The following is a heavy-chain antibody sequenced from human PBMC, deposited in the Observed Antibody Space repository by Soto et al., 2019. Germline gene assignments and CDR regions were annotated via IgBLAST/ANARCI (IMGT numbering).Heavy chain of an antibody. CDR2: IIGGGVST. J-gene: IGHJ4*02. CDR1: GFTFSSYA. Sequence: EVQLLESGGGLVQPGGSLRLSCAASGFTFSSYAMSWVRQAPGKGLEWVSGIIGGGVSTYYADSVKGRFTISRDNSKNTLYLQMNSLRAEDTAVYYCAKGAWYYDILTGYGYFDYWGQGTLVTVSS. V-gene: IGHV3-23*01. D-gene: IGHD3-9*01. CDR3: AKGAWYYDILTGYGYFDY.